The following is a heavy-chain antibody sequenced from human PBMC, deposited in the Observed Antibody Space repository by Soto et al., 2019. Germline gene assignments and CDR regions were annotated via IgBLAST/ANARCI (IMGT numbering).Heavy chain of an antibody. CDR3: VKAGVRDLIVEVPVYFDI. J-gene: IGHJ4*02. V-gene: IGHV3-9*01. D-gene: IGHD2-21*01. CDR2: ISWNSGNI. CDR1: GFIFENSG. Sequence: EVQLVESGGGLVPPGRSLRLSCAASGFIFENSGMHWVRQAPGKGLEWVSGISWNSGNIGYADSVKGRFSISRDNAKKSLYLQMNSLRPDDTAFYFCVKAGVRDLIVEVPVYFDIWGLGTLVTVSS.